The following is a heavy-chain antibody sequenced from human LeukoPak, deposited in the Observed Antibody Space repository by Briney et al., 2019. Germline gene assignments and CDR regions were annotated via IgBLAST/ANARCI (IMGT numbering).Heavy chain of an antibody. V-gene: IGHV3-23*01. D-gene: IGHD4-23*01. J-gene: IGHJ6*03. Sequence: GGSLRLSCAASGFTFSSYAMSWVRQAPGKGLEWVSAISGSGGSTYYADSVKGRFTISRDNSKSTLYLQMNSLRAEDTAVYYCAKGVRDYYYMDVWGKGTTVTVSS. CDR3: AKGVRDYYYMDV. CDR1: GFTFSSYA. CDR2: ISGSGGST.